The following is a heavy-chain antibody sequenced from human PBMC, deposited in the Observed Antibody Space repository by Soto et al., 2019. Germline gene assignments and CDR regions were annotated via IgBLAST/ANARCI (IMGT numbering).Heavy chain of an antibody. CDR2: IWYDGSGQ. V-gene: IGHV3-33*03. Sequence: QVQLVESGGGLVQPGRSLRLSCVVSGFTFSNYGMHWVRQAPGKGLEWVADIWYDGSGQRYAGSVQGRFTISRDNSKNTLYLQINRRRVEDTAVYYCAKDEVSRKYYGHSLDVWGQGTTVTVSS. J-gene: IGHJ6*02. D-gene: IGHD4-17*01. CDR1: GFTFSNYG. CDR3: AKDEVSRKYYGHSLDV.